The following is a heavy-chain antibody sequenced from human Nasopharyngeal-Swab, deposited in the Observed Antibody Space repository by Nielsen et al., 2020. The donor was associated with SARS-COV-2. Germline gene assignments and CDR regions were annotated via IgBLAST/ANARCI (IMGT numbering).Heavy chain of an antibody. Sequence: GESLKISCAASGFTFSSYGMHWVRQAPGKGLEWVAVIWYDGSNKYYADSVKGRFTISRDNSKNTLYLQMNSLRAEDTAVYYCASGGHAYYYYYGMDVWGQGTTVTVSS. CDR2: IWYDGSNK. CDR1: GFTFSSYG. CDR3: ASGGHAYYYYYGMDV. V-gene: IGHV3-33*01. D-gene: IGHD2-15*01. J-gene: IGHJ6*02.